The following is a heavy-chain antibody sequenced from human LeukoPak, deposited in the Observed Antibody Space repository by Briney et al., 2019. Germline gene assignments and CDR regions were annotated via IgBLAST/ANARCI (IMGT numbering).Heavy chain of an antibody. CDR2: IRYDGSQV. Sequence: QAGGSLRLSCATSAFTFRSDWMNWVRQVPGKGLEWLANIRYDGSQVHYVDSVKGRFAVSRENGKNSLYLQMNNLRVEDTGVYYCARDVDGDSWADSWGQGTLVTVSS. CDR1: AFTFRSDW. D-gene: IGHD5-24*01. CDR3: ARDVDGDSWADS. J-gene: IGHJ5*01. V-gene: IGHV3-7*01.